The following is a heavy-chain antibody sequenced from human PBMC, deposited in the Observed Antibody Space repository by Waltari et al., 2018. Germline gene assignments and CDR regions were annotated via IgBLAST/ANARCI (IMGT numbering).Heavy chain of an antibody. J-gene: IGHJ5*02. CDR2: AFFDGIKT. CDR3: AKDAFGNTYLDH. V-gene: IGHV3-30*18. Sequence: QVQLLASGGGVVQPGMSLILLCASSGLCSRSFGMHWVRQAPGKGLEWVALAFFDGIKTDYADSVRGRFTISRDNSKNTLYLDINNLRVDDTGIYYCAKDAFGNTYLDHWGQGTVVTVSS. D-gene: IGHD3-10*01. CDR1: GLCSRSFG.